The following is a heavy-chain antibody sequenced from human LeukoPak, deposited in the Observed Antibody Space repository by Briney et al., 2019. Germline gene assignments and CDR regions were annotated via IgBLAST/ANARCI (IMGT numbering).Heavy chain of an antibody. CDR2: INQDGSVE. Sequence: LSYSGMSWVRQTPGKGLEWVANINQDGSVEYYVDSVEGRFTISRDNAKNSLYLQMNSLRAEDTAVYYCARDEVWGQGTTVTVSS. CDR1: LSYSG. J-gene: IGHJ6*02. CDR3: ARDEV. V-gene: IGHV3-7*01.